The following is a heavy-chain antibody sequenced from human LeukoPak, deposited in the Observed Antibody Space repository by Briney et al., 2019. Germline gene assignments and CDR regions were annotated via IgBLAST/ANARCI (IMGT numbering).Heavy chain of an antibody. V-gene: IGHV3-33*01. D-gene: IGHD4-17*01. CDR3: ARGNDYGDYRLLFDY. CDR1: GFTFSSYG. Sequence: PGGSLRLSCAASGFTFSSYGMHWVRQAPGKGLEWVAVIWYDGSNKYYADSVKGRFTISRDNSKNTLYLQMNSLRAEDTAVYYCARGNDYGDYRLLFDYWGQGTLVTVSS. J-gene: IGHJ4*02. CDR2: IWYDGSNK.